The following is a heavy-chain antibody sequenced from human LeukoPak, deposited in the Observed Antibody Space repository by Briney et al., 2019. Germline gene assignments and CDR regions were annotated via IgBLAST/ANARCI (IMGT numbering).Heavy chain of an antibody. CDR1: GFTISDHY. J-gene: IGHJ4*02. V-gene: IGHV3-72*01. CDR3: AKDAFQDSSGYYSPFDY. Sequence: GGSLRLSCAASGFTISDHYMDWVRQAPGKGLEWVGRSRNKADSYTTYYAASVKGRFTISRDDSKNSLYLQMNSLRAEDTAVYYCAKDAFQDSSGYYSPFDYWGQGTLVTVSS. D-gene: IGHD3-22*01. CDR2: SRNKADSYTT.